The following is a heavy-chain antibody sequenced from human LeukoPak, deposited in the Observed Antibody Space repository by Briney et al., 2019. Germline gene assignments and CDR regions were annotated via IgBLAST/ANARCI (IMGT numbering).Heavy chain of an antibody. Sequence: SETLSLTCTISGGSISSSYRSWIRQAAGEGLEWIGRISTSESTNYNPSIKSRVTVSVNTSKKQLSLKLSSVTAADTAVYYCARDVSWFYACGQGALVTVSS. CDR1: GGSISSSY. CDR2: ISTSEST. CDR3: ARDVSWFYA. J-gene: IGHJ5*02. V-gene: IGHV4-4*07.